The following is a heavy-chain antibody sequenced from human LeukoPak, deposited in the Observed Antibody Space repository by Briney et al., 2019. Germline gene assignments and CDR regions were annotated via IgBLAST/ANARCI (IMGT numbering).Heavy chain of an antibody. CDR3: ARQNYNYYF. J-gene: IGHJ4*02. CDR1: GFTFSSYW. Sequence: SGGSLRLSCAASGFTFSSYWMSWVRQPPGKGLEWIGEINHSGSTNYNPSLKSRVTISVDTSKNQFSLRLTSVTAADTAVYYCARQNYNYYFWGQGTLVTVSS. D-gene: IGHD5-24*01. V-gene: IGHV4-34*01. CDR2: INHSGST.